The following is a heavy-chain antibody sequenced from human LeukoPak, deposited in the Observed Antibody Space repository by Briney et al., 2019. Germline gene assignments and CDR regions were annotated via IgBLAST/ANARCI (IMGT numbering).Heavy chain of an antibody. J-gene: IGHJ4*02. CDR2: IYTSGST. D-gene: IGHD4-17*01. CDR1: GGSISSGSYY. V-gene: IGHV4-61*02. Sequence: SETLSLTCTVSGGSISSGSYYWSWIRQPAGKGLEWIGRIYTSGSTNYNPSLKSRVTISVDTSKNQFSLKLSSVTAADTAVYYSAREVGPYGDAPLSFDYWGQGTLVTVFS. CDR3: AREVGPYGDAPLSFDY.